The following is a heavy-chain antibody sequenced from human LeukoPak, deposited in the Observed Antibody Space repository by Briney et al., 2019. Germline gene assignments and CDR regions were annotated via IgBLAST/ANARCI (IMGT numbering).Heavy chain of an antibody. CDR2: ISGGGDKT. D-gene: IGHD6-19*01. J-gene: IGHJ3*01. V-gene: IGHV3-23*01. CDR1: GFTFTTYA. Sequence: PGGSLRLSCAASGFTFTTYAINWVRQAPGKGLEWVSGISGGGDKTYYADSVNGRFTISRDNSKNTVSLQMSSLRAGDTALYYCAKDLALAGTGGCFDVWGQGTRVAVSS. CDR3: AKDLALAGTGGCFDV.